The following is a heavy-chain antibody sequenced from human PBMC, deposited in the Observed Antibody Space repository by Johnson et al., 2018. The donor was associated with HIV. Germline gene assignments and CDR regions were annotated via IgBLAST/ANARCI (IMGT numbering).Heavy chain of an antibody. Sequence: VQLVESGGGLVQPGGSLRLSCAASGFTSSYYDMHWVRQGPGKGLQWVSGIGITGDTYYAGSVKGRFTISSDHDQNSLYLQMNSLRAEDTALYYCAKVHSSSSLNVAFDIWGQGTMVTVSS. CDR3: AKVHSSSSLNVAFDI. V-gene: IGHV3-13*01. D-gene: IGHD6-6*01. CDR1: GFTSSYYD. J-gene: IGHJ3*02. CDR2: IGITGDT.